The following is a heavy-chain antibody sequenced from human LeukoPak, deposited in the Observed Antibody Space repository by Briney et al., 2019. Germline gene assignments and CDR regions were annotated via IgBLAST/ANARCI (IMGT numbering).Heavy chain of an antibody. V-gene: IGHV3-7*03. D-gene: IGHD2-15*01. CDR3: AKAMGYCSGGSCYNFDY. CDR1: GCTFRNYW. Sequence: GGSLRLSCAASGCTFRNYWMTWVRQAPGKGLGRVANINQEGNDKYYVDSVKGRFTISRDNSKNTLYLQMNSLRAEDTAVYYCAKAMGYCSGGSCYNFDYWGQGTLVTVSS. CDR2: INQEGNDK. J-gene: IGHJ4*02.